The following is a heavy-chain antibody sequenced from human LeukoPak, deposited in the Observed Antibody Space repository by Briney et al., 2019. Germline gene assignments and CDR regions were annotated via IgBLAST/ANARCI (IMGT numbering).Heavy chain of an antibody. CDR1: GYTFTGYY. CDR2: INANSGVT. Sequence: GASVKVSCKASGYTFTGYYLHWVRQAPGQGLEWMGRINANSGVTDYAQKFQGRVTMTRDTSISTAYMELSRLRSDDTAVYYCARDSGYDILEWVIRSNWFDPWGQGTLVTVSS. V-gene: IGHV1-2*02. D-gene: IGHD5-12*01. J-gene: IGHJ5*02. CDR3: ARDSGYDILEWVIRSNWFDP.